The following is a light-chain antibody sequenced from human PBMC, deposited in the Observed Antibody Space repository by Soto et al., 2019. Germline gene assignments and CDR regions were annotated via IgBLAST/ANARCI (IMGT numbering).Light chain of an antibody. Sequence: QSALTQPRSVSGSPGQSVTISCTGTSSDVGSYNYVSWYRQHPDKAPKLIIYDVSQRPSGVPDRFSGSKSGNTASLTISGLQAEDEADYCCCSHAGSYSFVFGTGTKLTVL. CDR3: CSHAGSYSFV. CDR1: SSDVGSYNY. CDR2: DVS. V-gene: IGLV2-11*01. J-gene: IGLJ1*01.